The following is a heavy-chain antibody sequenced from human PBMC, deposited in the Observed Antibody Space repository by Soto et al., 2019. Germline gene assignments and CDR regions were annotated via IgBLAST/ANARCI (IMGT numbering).Heavy chain of an antibody. CDR1: GFTFSSYG. V-gene: IGHV3-30*18. CDR2: ISYDGSNK. J-gene: IGHJ4*02. Sequence: PGGSLRLSCAASGFTFSSYGMHWVRQAPGKGLEWVAVISYDGSNKCYADSVKGRFTISRDNSKNTLYLQMNSLRAEDTAVYYCAKSESNLYFDYWGQGTLVTVSS. CDR3: AKSESNLYFDY.